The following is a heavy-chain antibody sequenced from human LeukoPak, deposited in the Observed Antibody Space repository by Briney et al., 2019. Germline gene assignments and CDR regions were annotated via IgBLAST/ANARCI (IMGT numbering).Heavy chain of an antibody. V-gene: IGHV3-7*01. CDR3: ARGAMVRPFDY. D-gene: IGHD3-10*01. CDR1: GFTLSSYA. CDR2: IKQDGSEK. Sequence: GGSLTLSCAASGFTLSSYAMSWVRQAPGKGREWEANIKQDGSEKYYVDSVKGRFTISRENAKNSLYLQMNSLRAEATAVYYCARGAMVRPFDYWGQGTLVTVSS. J-gene: IGHJ4*02.